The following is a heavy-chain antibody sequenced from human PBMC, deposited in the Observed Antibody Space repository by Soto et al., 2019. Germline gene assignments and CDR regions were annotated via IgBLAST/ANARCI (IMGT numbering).Heavy chain of an antibody. V-gene: IGHV3-23*01. CDR2: VSGGSGVT. Sequence: EVQLLASGGGLVQPGGSLRLSCAVSGFSFSTYGVTWGRQAPGEGLEWVSGVSGGSGVTYYADSVKGRFTIPGDNSQNTVYLHMNCLTVENTALYYCSKWNGYGDYLGQGTLATVS. CDR3: SKWNGYGDY. D-gene: IGHD1-1*01. CDR1: GFSFSTYG. J-gene: IGHJ4*02.